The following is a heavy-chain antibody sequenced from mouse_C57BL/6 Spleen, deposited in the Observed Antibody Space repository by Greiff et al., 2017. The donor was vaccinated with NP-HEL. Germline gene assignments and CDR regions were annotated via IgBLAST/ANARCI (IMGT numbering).Heavy chain of an antibody. J-gene: IGHJ3*01. CDR3: ARRWGEAWFAY. D-gene: IGHD1-1*02. CDR2: ISSGSSTI. Sequence: EVKLVESGGGLVKPGGSLKLSCAASGFTFSDYGMHWVRQAPEKGLEWVAYISSGSSTIYYADTVKGRFTISRDNAKNTLFLQMTSLRSEDTAMYYCARRWGEAWFAYWGQWTLVTVSA. CDR1: GFTFSDYG. V-gene: IGHV5-17*01.